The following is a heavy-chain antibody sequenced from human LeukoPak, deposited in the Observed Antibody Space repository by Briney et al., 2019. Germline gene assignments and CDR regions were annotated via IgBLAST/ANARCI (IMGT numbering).Heavy chain of an antibody. D-gene: IGHD3-3*01. Sequence: QPGGSLRLSCAASGFIFRSYTMNWVRQAPGKGLEWVSDISSSGSTIHYADSVKGRFTISRDNAENSLYLQMTSLRSDDTAVYYCARDEPIGVVSGWGQGTLVTVSS. CDR3: ARDEPIGVVSG. CDR2: ISSSGSTI. V-gene: IGHV3-48*01. CDR1: GFIFRSYT. J-gene: IGHJ4*02.